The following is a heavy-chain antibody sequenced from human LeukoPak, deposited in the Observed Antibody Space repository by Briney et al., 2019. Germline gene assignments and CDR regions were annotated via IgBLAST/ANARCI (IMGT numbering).Heavy chain of an antibody. J-gene: IGHJ4*02. D-gene: IGHD3-22*01. Sequence: SETLSLTCTVSGGSISSGDYYWSWIRQPPGKGLEWIGCIYYSGSTYYNPSLKSRVTISVDTSKNQFSLKLSSVTAADTAVYYCARMAYYYDSSGYPREYWGQGTLVTVSS. V-gene: IGHV4-30-4*01. CDR2: IYYSGST. CDR3: ARMAYYYDSSGYPREY. CDR1: GGSISSGDYY.